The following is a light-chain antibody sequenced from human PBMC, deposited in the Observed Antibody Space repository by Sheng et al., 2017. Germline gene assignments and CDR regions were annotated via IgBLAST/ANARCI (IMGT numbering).Light chain of an antibody. CDR1: QSVSVSSNNKNY. CDR2: WAS. V-gene: IGKV4-1*01. CDR3: QQYYSTPLT. J-gene: IGKJ4*01. Sequence: DIVMTQSPDSLAVSLGDRATINCRSSQSVSVSSNNKNYVAWYQQKPGQPPKLLIFWASTRESGVPERFSGSGSETDFTLTISSLQAEDVAVYYCQQYYSTPLTFVGGT.